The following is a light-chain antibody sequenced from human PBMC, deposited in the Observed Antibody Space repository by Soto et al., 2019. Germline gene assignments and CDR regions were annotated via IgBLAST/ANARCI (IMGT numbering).Light chain of an antibody. CDR3: QSYDSSLSADYV. J-gene: IGLJ1*01. CDR1: SSNIGAGYD. V-gene: IGLV1-40*01. Sequence: QSALTQPPSVSGAPGQRVTISCTGSSSNIGAGYDVHWYQQLPGTAPKLLIYGNSTRPSGVPDRFSGSKSGTSASLAITGLKAEDEADYYCQSYDSSLSADYVFGTGTKLTVL. CDR2: GNS.